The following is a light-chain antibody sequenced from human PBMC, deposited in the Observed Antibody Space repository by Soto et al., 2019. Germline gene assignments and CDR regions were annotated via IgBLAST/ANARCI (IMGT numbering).Light chain of an antibody. J-gene: IGKJ1*01. CDR1: QRISSY. V-gene: IGKV3-20*01. CDR3: QQYGSSPWA. CDR2: DAS. Sequence: EIVLSQSPAILSLSPGERATLSCRASQRISSYLAWYQQKPGQAPRLLIYDASNRATGIPARFSGSGSGTDFTLTISRLEPEDVAVYYCQQYGSSPWAFGQGTKVDIK.